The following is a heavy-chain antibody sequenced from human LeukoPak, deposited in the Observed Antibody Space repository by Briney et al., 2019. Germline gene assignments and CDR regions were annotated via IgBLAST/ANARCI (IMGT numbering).Heavy chain of an antibody. J-gene: IGHJ5*02. V-gene: IGHV3-48*03. D-gene: IGHD2-2*01. Sequence: GGSLSLSCAASGFPFSSYEMNWVRQAPGKRLQWVSYISSSGNKIYYAPSVKGRFTISRDNAKNSLYLQIDSLRAEDTAVYYCARGQRPQYTSTWDNWFDPWGQGTQVTVSS. CDR2: ISSSGNKI. CDR1: GFPFSSYE. CDR3: ARGQRPQYTSTWDNWFDP.